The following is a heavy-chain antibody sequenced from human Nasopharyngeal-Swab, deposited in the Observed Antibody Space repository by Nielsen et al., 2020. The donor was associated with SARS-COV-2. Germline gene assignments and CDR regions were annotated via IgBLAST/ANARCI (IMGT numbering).Heavy chain of an antibody. CDR3: ARDFRFLEWLFPTQAFDI. CDR2: TYYRSKWYN. Sequence: SQTLSLTCAISGDSVSSNSAAWNWIRQSPSRGLEWLGRTYYRSKWYNDYAVSVKSRITINPDTFKNQFSLQLNSVTPEDTAVYYCARDFRFLEWLFPTQAFDIWGQGTMVTVSS. D-gene: IGHD3-3*01. CDR1: GDSVSSNSAA. V-gene: IGHV6-1*01. J-gene: IGHJ3*02.